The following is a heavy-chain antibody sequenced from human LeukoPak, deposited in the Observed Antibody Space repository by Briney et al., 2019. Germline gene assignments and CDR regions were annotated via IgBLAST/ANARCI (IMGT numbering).Heavy chain of an antibody. V-gene: IGHV1-2*02. D-gene: IGHD1-26*01. CDR3: ARSGSYYHYYYYMVV. Sequence: GASVKVSCKASEYTVTRYYMHWVRQSAGQGLGGMGGINPYSGGTNYAQKFQGRVTMTRDTSISTAYMELSRLRSDDTAVYYCARSGSYYHYYYYMVVWGKGTTVTVSS. CDR2: INPYSGGT. J-gene: IGHJ6*03. CDR1: EYTVTRYY.